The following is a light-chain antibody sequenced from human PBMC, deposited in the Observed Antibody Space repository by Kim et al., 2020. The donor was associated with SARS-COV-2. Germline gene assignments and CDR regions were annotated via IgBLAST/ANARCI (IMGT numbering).Light chain of an antibody. CDR1: QSVSSSY. J-gene: IGKJ4*01. CDR3: QQYGSSPLT. CDR2: GAS. Sequence: SRGERATLSCRDSQSVSSSYLAWYQQKPGQAPRLLIYGASSRATGIPDRFSGSGSGTDFTLTISRLEPEDFAVYYCQQYGSSPLTFGGGTKVDIK. V-gene: IGKV3-20*01.